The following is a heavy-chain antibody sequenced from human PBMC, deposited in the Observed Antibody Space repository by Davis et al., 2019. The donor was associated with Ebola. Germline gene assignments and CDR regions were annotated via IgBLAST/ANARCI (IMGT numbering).Heavy chain of an antibody. CDR1: GFTFDDYA. CDR3: ARDAITMVQGVIITSRYFDL. CDR2: ISWNSGSI. V-gene: IGHV3-9*01. J-gene: IGHJ2*01. Sequence: SLKISCAASGFTFDDYAMHWVRQAPGKGLEWVSGISWNSGSIGYADSVKGRFTISRDNAKNSLYLQMNSLRAEDTAVYYCARDAITMVQGVIITSRYFDLWGRGTLVTVSS. D-gene: IGHD3-10*01.